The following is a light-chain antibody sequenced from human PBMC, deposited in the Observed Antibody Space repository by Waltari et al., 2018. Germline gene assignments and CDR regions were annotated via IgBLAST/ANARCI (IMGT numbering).Light chain of an antibody. J-gene: IGKJ3*01. CDR2: AAS. CDR3: QQSDSIPPQFT. CDR1: QSIDSY. Sequence: DIQMAQSPSSLSASVGDRVTITCRASQSIDSYLNWYQQKPGKAPKLLIYAASTLQSGVPSRFSGSGAGTDFTLTLSSLQPEDFATYYCQQSDSIPPQFTFGPGTKVDIK. V-gene: IGKV1-39*01.